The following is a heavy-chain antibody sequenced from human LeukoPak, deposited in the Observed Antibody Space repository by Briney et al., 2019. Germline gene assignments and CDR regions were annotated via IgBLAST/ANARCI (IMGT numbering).Heavy chain of an antibody. Sequence: ASVKVSCKVSGFTLTELSMHWVRQAPGKGLEWMGGFDPEDGETIYAQKFQGRVTMTRDTSTSTVYMELSSLRSEDTAVYYCARDWDRYCSSTSCYLQDYWGQGTLVTVSS. D-gene: IGHD2-2*01. J-gene: IGHJ4*02. CDR3: ARDWDRYCSSTSCYLQDY. V-gene: IGHV1-24*01. CDR2: FDPEDGET. CDR1: GFTLTELS.